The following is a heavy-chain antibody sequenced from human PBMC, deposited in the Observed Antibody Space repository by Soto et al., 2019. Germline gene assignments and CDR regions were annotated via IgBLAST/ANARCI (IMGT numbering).Heavy chain of an antibody. CDR2: IYYSGST. Sequence: SETLSLTCTVSGGSISSYYWSWIRQPPGKGLEWIGYIYYSGSTNYNPSLKSRVTISVDTSKNQFSLKLSSVTAADTAVYYCARVPVRGVDWFDPWGQGTLVT. CDR1: GGSISSYY. V-gene: IGHV4-59*01. D-gene: IGHD3-10*01. J-gene: IGHJ5*02. CDR3: ARVPVRGVDWFDP.